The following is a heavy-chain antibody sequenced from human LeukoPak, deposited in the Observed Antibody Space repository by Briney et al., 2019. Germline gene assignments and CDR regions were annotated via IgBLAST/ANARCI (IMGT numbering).Heavy chain of an antibody. CDR2: IYYSGST. J-gene: IGHJ1*01. CDR3: ARHRYCSSTSCYRPKYFQH. D-gene: IGHD2-2*02. Sequence: SSETLSLTCTVSGGSISSYYWSWIRQAPGKGLEWIGYIYYSGSTNYNPSLKSRVTMSVDTSKNQFSLKLSSVTAADTAVYYCARHRYCSSTSCYRPKYFQHWGQGTLVTVSS. V-gene: IGHV4-59*08. CDR1: GGSISSYY.